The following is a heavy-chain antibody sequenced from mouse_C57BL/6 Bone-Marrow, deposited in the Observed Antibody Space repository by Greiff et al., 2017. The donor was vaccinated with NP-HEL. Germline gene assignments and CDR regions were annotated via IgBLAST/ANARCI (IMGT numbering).Heavy chain of an antibody. CDR1: GFTFTDYY. Sequence: EVQVVESGGGLVQPGGSLSLSCAASGFTFTDYYMSWVRQPPGKALEWLGFIRNKANGYTTEYSASVKGRFTISRDNSQSILYLQMNALRAEDSATYYCARYYLGSFAYWGQGTLVTVSA. CDR3: ARYYLGSFAY. CDR2: IRNKANGYTT. D-gene: IGHD4-1*01. V-gene: IGHV7-3*01. J-gene: IGHJ3*01.